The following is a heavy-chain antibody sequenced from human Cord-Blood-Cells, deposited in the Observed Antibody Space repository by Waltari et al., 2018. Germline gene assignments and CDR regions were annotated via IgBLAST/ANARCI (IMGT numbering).Heavy chain of an antibody. CDR1: GYSISSGYY. CDR3: ASIAARDAFDI. J-gene: IGHJ3*02. D-gene: IGHD6-6*01. CDR2: IYQSGST. Sequence: QVQLQESGPGLGKPSETLSLTCTVPGYSISSGYYWRWFRPPRGKGLEWIGSIYQSGSTYYNPSLKSRVTISVDTSKNQFSLKLSSVTAADTAVYYCASIAARDAFDIWGQGTMVTVSS. V-gene: IGHV4-38-2*02.